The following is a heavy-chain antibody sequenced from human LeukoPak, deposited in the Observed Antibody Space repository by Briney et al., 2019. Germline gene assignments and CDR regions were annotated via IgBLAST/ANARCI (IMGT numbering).Heavy chain of an antibody. Sequence: GGSLRLSCAASGFTFSSYSMNWVRQAPGKGLEWVSSISSSSSYIYYADSVKGRFTISRDNAKNSLYLQMNSLRAEDTAVYYCTRDRWPYSSSSGTNMDVWGKGTTVTVSS. CDR1: GFTFSSYS. CDR2: ISSSSSYI. J-gene: IGHJ6*03. CDR3: TRDRWPYSSSSGTNMDV. D-gene: IGHD6-6*01. V-gene: IGHV3-21*01.